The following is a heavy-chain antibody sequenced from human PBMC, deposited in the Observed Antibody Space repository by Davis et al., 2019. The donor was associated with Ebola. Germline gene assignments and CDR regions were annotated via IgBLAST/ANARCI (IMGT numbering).Heavy chain of an antibody. D-gene: IGHD3-10*01. CDR2: IIPIFGTT. Sequence: ASVKVSCKASGYTFTSYYMHWVRQAPGQGLEWMGGIIPIFGTTNYAQKLQGRVTMTTDTSTSTAYMELRSLRSDDTAVYYCARDWGMVRSAGWFDPWGQGTLVTVSS. CDR3: ARDWGMVRSAGWFDP. J-gene: IGHJ5*02. CDR1: GYTFTSYY. V-gene: IGHV1-18*04.